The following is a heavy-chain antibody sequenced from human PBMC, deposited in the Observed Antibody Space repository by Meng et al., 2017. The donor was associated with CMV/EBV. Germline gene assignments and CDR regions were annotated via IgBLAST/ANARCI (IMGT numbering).Heavy chain of an antibody. Sequence: GESLKISCAASGFTFRTYNMNWVRQAPGKGLEWVSSITSSSDYVRYAGSVKGRFTISRDNAKNALYLQMNNVRAEDTAVYYCARAVAGNFDYWGQGTLVTVSS. CDR3: ARAVAGNFDY. CDR1: GFTFRTYN. J-gene: IGHJ4*02. CDR2: ITSSSDYV. V-gene: IGHV3-21*01. D-gene: IGHD6-19*01.